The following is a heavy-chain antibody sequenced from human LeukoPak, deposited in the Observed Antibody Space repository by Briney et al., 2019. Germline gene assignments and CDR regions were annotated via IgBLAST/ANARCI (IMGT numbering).Heavy chain of an antibody. J-gene: IGHJ4*02. CDR1: GDTFSSYS. Sequence: GASVKVSCKASGDTFSSYSMSWVRQAPGQGLEWMGVIIPIFGTANYAQKFQGRVTITADESTSTAYMELSSLRSEDTAVYYCAISLVLRYFDWLPGTWGQGTLVTVSS. D-gene: IGHD3-9*01. CDR2: IIPIFGTA. CDR3: AISLVLRYFDWLPGT. V-gene: IGHV1-69*13.